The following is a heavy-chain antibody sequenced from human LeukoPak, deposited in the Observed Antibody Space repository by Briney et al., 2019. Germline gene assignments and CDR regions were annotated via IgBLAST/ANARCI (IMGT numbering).Heavy chain of an antibody. Sequence: SETLSLTCTVSGGSISSYYWSLIRQPAGKGLEWIGRIYTSGSTNYNPSLKSRVTMSVDTSKNQFSLKLSSVTAADTAVYYCARFFGGSGYYLRWFDPWGQGTLVTVSS. CDR2: IYTSGST. V-gene: IGHV4-4*07. CDR3: ARFFGGSGYYLRWFDP. CDR1: GGSISSYY. D-gene: IGHD3-22*01. J-gene: IGHJ5*02.